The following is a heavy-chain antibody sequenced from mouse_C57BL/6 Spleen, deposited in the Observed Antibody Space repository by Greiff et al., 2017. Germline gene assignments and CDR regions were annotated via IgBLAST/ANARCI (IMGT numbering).Heavy chain of an antibody. D-gene: IGHD1-1*01. CDR1: GYTFTSYW. J-gene: IGHJ2*01. V-gene: IGHV1-64*01. Sequence: QVQLQQPGAELVKPGASVKLSCKASGYTFTSYWMHWVKQRPGQGLEWIGMIHPNSGSTNYNEKFKSKATLTVDKSSSTAYVQLSSLTSEDSAVYYCERDFTPVYYFDYWGQGTTRTVSS. CDR2: IHPNSGST. CDR3: ERDFTPVYYFDY.